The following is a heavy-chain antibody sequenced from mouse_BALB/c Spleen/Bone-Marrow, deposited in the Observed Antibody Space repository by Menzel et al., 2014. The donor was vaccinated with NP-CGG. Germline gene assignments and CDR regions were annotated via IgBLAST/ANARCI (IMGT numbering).Heavy chain of an antibody. Sequence: EVKLMESGGGFVQPGGSLKLSCATSGFTFSDYYMYWVRQTPEKRLEWVAYISYGGGSTYYPDTVKGRFTISRDNAKNALYLQMSRLKSEDPSMYYCARHKGYFRYDAWFAYWGQRNLVTVSA. V-gene: IGHV5-12*02. CDR3: ARHKGYFRYDAWFAY. J-gene: IGHJ3*01. CDR1: GFTFSDYY. D-gene: IGHD2-14*01. CDR2: ISYGGGST.